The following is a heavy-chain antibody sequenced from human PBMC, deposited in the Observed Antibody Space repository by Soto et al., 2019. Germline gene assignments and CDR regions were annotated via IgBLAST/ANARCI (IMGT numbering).Heavy chain of an antibody. Sequence: EEQLVETGGGLIQPGGSLRLSCAVSGFTVIRDYMNWVRQAPGKGLEWVSVIYSGGTTYHADSVKGRFTISRDNSGNTLFLQMTSLRAEDTAMYYWARSTEWNACDLWGQGTMVTVSS. D-gene: IGHD3-3*01. CDR3: ARSTEWNACDL. V-gene: IGHV3-53*02. CDR1: GFTVIRDY. CDR2: IYSGGTT. J-gene: IGHJ3*01.